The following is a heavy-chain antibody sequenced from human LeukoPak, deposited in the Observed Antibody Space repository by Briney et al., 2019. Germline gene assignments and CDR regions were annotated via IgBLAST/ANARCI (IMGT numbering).Heavy chain of an antibody. V-gene: IGHV3-7*04. Sequence: GGSLRLSCAASGFTFSSYWMSWVRQAPGKGLEGVANIKQDGSEKYYVDSVKGRFTISRDNAKNSLYLQMNSLRAEDTAVYYCARVHYSSSWYRPPSYYFDYWGQGTLVTVSS. CDR1: GFTFSSYW. D-gene: IGHD6-13*01. CDR3: ARVHYSSSWYRPPSYYFDY. J-gene: IGHJ4*02. CDR2: IKQDGSEK.